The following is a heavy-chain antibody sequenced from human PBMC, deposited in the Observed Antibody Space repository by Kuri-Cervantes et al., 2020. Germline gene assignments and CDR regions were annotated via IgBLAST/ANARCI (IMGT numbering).Heavy chain of an antibody. CDR3: ARDPTLFGVAHFDS. CDR1: GFTFNNYA. D-gene: IGHD3-3*01. J-gene: IGHJ4*02. V-gene: IGHV3-30*01. CDR2: IAFNGATK. Sequence: GESLKISCEASGFTFNNYALHWVRQPPGGGLEWVALIAFNGATKFLAESVRGRFTITRDKAKSTSYVHMNSLRSDDSAAYFCARDPTLFGVAHFDSWGQGTLVTVSS.